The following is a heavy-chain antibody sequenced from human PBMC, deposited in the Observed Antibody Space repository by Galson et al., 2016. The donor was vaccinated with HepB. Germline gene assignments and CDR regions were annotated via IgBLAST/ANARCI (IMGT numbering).Heavy chain of an antibody. V-gene: IGHV1-46*01. J-gene: IGHJ6*02. CDR1: RDTFSTYF. CDR3: ATDVGGVVIYYFYGLDV. Sequence: SVKVSCKAFRDTFSTYFIHWVRQAPGQGLEWMGIVNSRGGSTSYAQKFQGRVTMTRDTSTSTVYMELSNLRSEDTAVYYCATDVGGVVIYYFYGLDVWGQGTTVTVSS. CDR2: VNSRGGST. D-gene: IGHD3-16*01.